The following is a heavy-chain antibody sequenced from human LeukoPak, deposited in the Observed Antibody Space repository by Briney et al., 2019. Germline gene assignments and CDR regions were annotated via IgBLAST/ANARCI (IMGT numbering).Heavy chain of an antibody. CDR2: MNPNSGNT. CDR1: GYTFTSYD. J-gene: IGHJ3*02. D-gene: IGHD3-16*01. CDR3: ARVGDRFEGAFDI. V-gene: IGHV1-8*03. Sequence: ASVKVSCKASGYTFTSYDINWVRQATGQGLEWMGWMNPNSGNTGYAQKFQGRVTITRNTSISTAYMELSSLRSEDTAVYYCARVGDRFEGAFDIWGQGTMVTVSS.